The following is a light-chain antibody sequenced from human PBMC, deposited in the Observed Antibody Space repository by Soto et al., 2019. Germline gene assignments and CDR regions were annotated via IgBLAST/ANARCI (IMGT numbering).Light chain of an antibody. J-gene: IGKJ1*01. CDR2: DAS. V-gene: IGKV3-11*01. CDR1: QSVSSY. Sequence: EIVLTQSPATLSLSPGERATLSCRASQSVSSYLAWYQLKPGQAPRLLIYDASKRATGIPARFTGSGFGTDYTLTISSLEPEDFAVYYCQQRSTWRTFGQGTKVDIK. CDR3: QQRSTWRT.